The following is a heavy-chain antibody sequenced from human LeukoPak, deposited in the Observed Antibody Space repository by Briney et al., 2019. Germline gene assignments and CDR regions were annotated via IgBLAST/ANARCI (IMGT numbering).Heavy chain of an antibody. V-gene: IGHV4-34*01. CDR1: GGSFSGYY. CDR3: ARASLLCSSTSCPFDY. CDR2: INHSGST. D-gene: IGHD2-2*01. J-gene: IGHJ4*02. Sequence: PSETLSLTCAVYGGSFSGYYWSWIRQPPGKGLEWIGEINHSGSTNYNPSLKSRVTISVDTSKNQFSLKLSSVTAADTAVYYCARASLLCSSTSCPFDYWGQGTLVTVSS.